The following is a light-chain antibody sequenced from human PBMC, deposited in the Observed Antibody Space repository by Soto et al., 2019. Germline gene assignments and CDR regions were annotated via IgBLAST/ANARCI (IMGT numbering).Light chain of an antibody. CDR3: AAWDDSLSGVV. CDR2: RNN. V-gene: IGLV1-47*01. CDR1: SSNIGSNY. J-gene: IGLJ2*01. Sequence: QSVLTQPPSASGTPGQRVTISCSGSSSNIGSNYVYWYQQLPGTAPKLLIYRNNHRPSGVPDRFSGSKSGTSASLAISGLRSADEADYYCAAWDDSLSGVVFGGGTKVTVL.